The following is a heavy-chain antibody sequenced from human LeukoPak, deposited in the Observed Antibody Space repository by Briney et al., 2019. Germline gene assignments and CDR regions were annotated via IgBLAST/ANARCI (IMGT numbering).Heavy chain of an antibody. V-gene: IGHV3-7*01. Sequence: GGSLRLSCAASGFTFSDYFMSWIRQGPGKGLEWVANIKQDGSEKYYVDSVKGRFTISRDDAKNSLYLQMNSLRAEDTAVYYCAREICGDYWGVWFDPWGQGTLVTVSS. D-gene: IGHD4-17*01. J-gene: IGHJ5*02. CDR2: IKQDGSEK. CDR1: GFTFSDYF. CDR3: AREICGDYWGVWFDP.